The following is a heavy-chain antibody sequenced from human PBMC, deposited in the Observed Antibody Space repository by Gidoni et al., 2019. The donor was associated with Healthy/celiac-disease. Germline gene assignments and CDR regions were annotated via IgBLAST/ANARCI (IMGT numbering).Heavy chain of an antibody. D-gene: IGHD3-22*01. J-gene: IGHJ4*02. V-gene: IGHV3-23*01. CDR3: AKWAPDSSGYYYVVPTVYFDY. CDR1: GFTFSSYA. Sequence: EVQLLESGGGLVQPGGSLRLSCAASGFTFSSYAMRWVRQAPGKGLEWVSAISGSGGSTYYADSVKGRFTISRDNSKNTLYLQMNSLRAEDTAVYYCAKWAPDSSGYYYVVPTVYFDYWGQGTLVTVSS. CDR2: ISGSGGST.